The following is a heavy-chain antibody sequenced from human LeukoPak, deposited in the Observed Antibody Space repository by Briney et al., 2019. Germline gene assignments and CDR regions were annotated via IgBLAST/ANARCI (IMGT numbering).Heavy chain of an antibody. J-gene: IGHJ5*01. CDR1: GGSISSCDYF. V-gene: IGHV4-30-4*01. CDR2: YHSGST. Sequence: PSETLTLTCTASGGSISSCDYFWSWIPQFPRKGLEWLGAYHSGSTDYRPSLKSRLLISADMSKNQFSLRVTSVTAADTAVYYCARDNQKRWFYSWGQGTLVTVSP. CDR3: ARDNQKRWFYS.